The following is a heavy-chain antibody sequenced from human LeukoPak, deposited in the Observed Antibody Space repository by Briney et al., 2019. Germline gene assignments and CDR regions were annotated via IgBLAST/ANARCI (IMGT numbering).Heavy chain of an antibody. CDR3: ARGNVDTAMVTGYYYYYGMDV. CDR2: IYTSGST. D-gene: IGHD5-18*01. CDR1: GGSISSGSYY. Sequence: SETLSLTCTVSGGSISSGSYYWSWIRQPAGKGLGWIGRIYTSGSTNYNPSLKSRVTISVDTSKNQLSLKLSSVTAADTAVYYCARGNVDTAMVTGYYYYYGMDVWGQGTTVTVSS. J-gene: IGHJ6*02. V-gene: IGHV4-61*02.